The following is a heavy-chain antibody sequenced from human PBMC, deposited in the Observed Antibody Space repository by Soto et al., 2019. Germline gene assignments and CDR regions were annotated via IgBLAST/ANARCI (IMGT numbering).Heavy chain of an antibody. V-gene: IGHV1-69*01. D-gene: IGHD3-10*01. CDR1: GGTFSSYA. CDR2: IIPIFGTA. J-gene: IGHJ4*02. Sequence: QVQLVQSGAEVKKPGSSVKVSCKASGGTFSSYAISWVRQAPGQGLEWMGGIIPIFGTANYAQKFQGRVTITADESTSTAYMELSSLRSEDAAVYYCARNVRWFGDLWGHFDYWGQGTLVTVSS. CDR3: ARNVRWFGDLWGHFDY.